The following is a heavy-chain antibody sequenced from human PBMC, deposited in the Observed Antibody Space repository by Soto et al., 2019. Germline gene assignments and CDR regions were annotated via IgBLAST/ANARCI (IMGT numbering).Heavy chain of an antibody. Sequence: PAETLSLTCRVSGGSTSGYYWSWIRQGPGKGLGWMGYVYYTGSTTYNPSLQSRLTISVDPSNHLFSLSLRLGTAADPAVYFCARSIAVTSSHIDHWGQGIRVTVSS. CDR2: VYYTGST. J-gene: IGHJ4*02. V-gene: IGHV4-59*01. D-gene: IGHD6-6*01. CDR1: GGSTSGYY. CDR3: ARSIAVTSSHIDH.